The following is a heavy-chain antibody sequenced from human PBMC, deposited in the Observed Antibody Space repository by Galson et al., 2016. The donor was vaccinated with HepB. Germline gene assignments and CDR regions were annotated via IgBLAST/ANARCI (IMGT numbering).Heavy chain of an antibody. Sequence: SLRLSCAASGFTFSTYAMTWVRQAPGKGLEWVSSVTGSGSWTYYADSVKGRLTISRDNSKNTLYLQMNSLRAEDTAVYYCARDPNGDYFGAFDFWGQGTMVTFSS. D-gene: IGHD4-17*01. CDR1: GFTFSTYA. CDR3: ARDPNGDYFGAFDF. J-gene: IGHJ3*01. V-gene: IGHV3-23*01. CDR2: VTGSGSWT.